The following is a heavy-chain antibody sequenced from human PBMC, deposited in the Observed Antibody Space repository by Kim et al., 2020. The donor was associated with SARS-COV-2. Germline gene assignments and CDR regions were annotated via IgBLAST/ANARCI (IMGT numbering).Heavy chain of an antibody. Sequence: ASVKVSCKASGYTFTSYAMHWVRQAPGQRLEWMGWINAGNGNTKYSQKFQGRVTTTRDTSASTAYMELSSLRSADTAVYYCARAYSSGWASYGLDVWGQGTTVAVSS. CDR3: ARAYSSGWASYGLDV. D-gene: IGHD6-19*01. CDR2: INAGNGNT. V-gene: IGHV1-3*01. J-gene: IGHJ6*02. CDR1: GYTFTSYA.